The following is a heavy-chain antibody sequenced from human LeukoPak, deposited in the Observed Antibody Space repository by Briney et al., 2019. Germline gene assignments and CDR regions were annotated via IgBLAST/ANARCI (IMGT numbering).Heavy chain of an antibody. CDR3: ARDGPSGFYPDY. D-gene: IGHD3-22*01. CDR2: IIPIFGTA. Sequence: GASVKVSCKASGGTFSSYAISWVRQAPGQGLEWMGRIIPIFGTANYAQKFQGRVTITTDESKSTAYMELSSLRSEDTAVYDCARDGPSGFYPDYWGQGTLVTVSS. V-gene: IGHV1-69*05. J-gene: IGHJ4*02. CDR1: GGTFSSYA.